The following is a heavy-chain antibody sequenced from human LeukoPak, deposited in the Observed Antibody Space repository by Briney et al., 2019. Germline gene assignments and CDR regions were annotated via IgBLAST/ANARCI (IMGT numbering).Heavy chain of an antibody. J-gene: IGHJ5*01. D-gene: IGHD1-26*01. Sequence: SETLSLTCNVSGGSISTTSNSWGWAWIRQRPGKGLEWIGSIYYGGSPYYNSSLKSRVTISVDTFKNHFSLKVASLTAADTAVYYCARRPTVGTKGYWFDSWGQGILVTVSS. V-gene: IGHV4-39*02. CDR2: IYYGGSP. CDR1: GGSISTTSNS. CDR3: ARRPTVGTKGYWFDS.